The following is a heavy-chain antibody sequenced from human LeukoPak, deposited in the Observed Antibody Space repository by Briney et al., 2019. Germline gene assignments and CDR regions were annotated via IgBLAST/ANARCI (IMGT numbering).Heavy chain of an antibody. D-gene: IGHD3-3*01. CDR3: ARGTIFGVVNYGMDV. CDR1: GGTFSSYA. V-gene: IGHV1-69*04. CDR2: IIPILGIA. J-gene: IGHJ6*02. Sequence: SVKVSCKASGGTFSSYAISWVRQAPGQGLEWMGRIIPILGIASYAQKFQGRVTITADKSTSTAYMELSSLRSEDTAVYYCARGTIFGVVNYGMDVWGQGTTVTVSS.